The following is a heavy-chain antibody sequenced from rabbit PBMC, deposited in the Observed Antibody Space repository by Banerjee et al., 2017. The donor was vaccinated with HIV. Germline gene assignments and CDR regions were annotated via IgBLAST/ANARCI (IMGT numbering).Heavy chain of an antibody. D-gene: IGHD4-1*01. J-gene: IGHJ4*01. CDR1: GFTLSSSYW. CDR3: ARDLAGVIGWNFNL. V-gene: IGHV1S45*01. Sequence: QEQLEESGGDLVKPEGSLTLTCTASGFTLSSSYWMCWVRQAPGKGLEWIACIYAGSSGSTYYATWAKGRFTISKTSSTTVTLQMTSLTAADTATYLCARDLAGVIGWNFNLWGQGTLVTVS. CDR2: IYAGSSGST.